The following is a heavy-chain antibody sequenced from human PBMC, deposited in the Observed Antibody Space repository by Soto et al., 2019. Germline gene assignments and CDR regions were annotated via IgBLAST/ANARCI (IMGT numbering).Heavy chain of an antibody. D-gene: IGHD2-2*01. CDR2: IDIGGNT. CDR1: GFSVTNNY. Sequence: EVQVVESGGGLVQPGGSLRLSCAAYGFSVTNNYMNWVRQAPGKGLEWVSIIDIGGNTYYADSVKDRFTISTDNSSNALCLHMDSLRAEDTALYYCARGRGSTGNLGREHYFDYWGQGTLVTVSP. V-gene: IGHV3-66*01. J-gene: IGHJ4*02. CDR3: ARGRGSTGNLGREHYFDY.